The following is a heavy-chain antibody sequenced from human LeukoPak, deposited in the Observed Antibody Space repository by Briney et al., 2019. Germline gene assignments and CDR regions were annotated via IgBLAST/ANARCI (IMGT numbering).Heavy chain of an antibody. Sequence: SETLSLTCAVYGGSFSGYYWSWIRQPPGKGLEWIGEINHSGSTNYNPSLKSRVTILVDTSKNQFSLKLSSVTAADTAVYYCARGQSDDYGDPRGYFDLWGHGTLVTVSS. V-gene: IGHV4-34*01. CDR3: ARGQSDDYGDPRGYFDL. CDR2: INHSGST. J-gene: IGHJ2*01. CDR1: GGSFSGYY. D-gene: IGHD4-17*01.